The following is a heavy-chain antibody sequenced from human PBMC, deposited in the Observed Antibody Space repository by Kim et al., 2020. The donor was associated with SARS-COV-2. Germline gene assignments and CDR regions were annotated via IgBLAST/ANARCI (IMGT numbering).Heavy chain of an antibody. D-gene: IGHD3-3*01. Sequence: RFTISRDNAKNSLYLQMNSLRAEDTAVYYCARDQTDYDFSSGYYSPYFDYWGQGTLVTVSS. J-gene: IGHJ4*02. V-gene: IGHV3-11*06. CDR3: ARDQTDYDFSSGYYSPYFDY.